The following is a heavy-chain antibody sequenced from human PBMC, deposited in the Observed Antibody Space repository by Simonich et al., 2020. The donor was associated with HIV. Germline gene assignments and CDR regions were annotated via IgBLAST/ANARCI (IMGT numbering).Heavy chain of an antibody. D-gene: IGHD6-19*01. J-gene: IGHJ4*02. CDR1: GGSILSDY. CDR3: ARGRPPGFSNGWYHFDF. CDR2: IYYSGST. V-gene: IGHV4-59*12. Sequence: QVQLQESGPGLVKPSETLSLRCTVSGGSILSDYWSWIRQPPGMGLEWIGYIYYSGSTNDNPPLRGRGPISVATSKNQVALKLSSVTAADTAIYYCARGRPPGFSNGWYHFDFWGQGTLVTVSP.